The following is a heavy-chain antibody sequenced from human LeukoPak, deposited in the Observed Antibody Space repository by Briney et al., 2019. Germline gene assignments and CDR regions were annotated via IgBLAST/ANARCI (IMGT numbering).Heavy chain of an antibody. J-gene: IGHJ5*02. CDR1: GFTLSTYA. D-gene: IGHD2-15*01. CDR3: ARDWAASARHNWFDP. V-gene: IGHV3-30-3*01. CDR2: ISFDGGAT. Sequence: GRSLRLSCAASGFTLSTYAMHWVRQAPGKGLEWVSMISFDGGATYYTDSVKGRFTISRDSSNNMVYLQMNSLRDDDSAVYFCARDWAASARHNWFDPWGQGTRVTVSS.